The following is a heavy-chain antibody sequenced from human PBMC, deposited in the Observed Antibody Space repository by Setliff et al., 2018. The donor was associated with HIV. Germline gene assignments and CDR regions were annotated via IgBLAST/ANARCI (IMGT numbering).Heavy chain of an antibody. CDR2: IKSKTDGETE. D-gene: IGHD3-22*01. V-gene: IGHV3-15*01. CDR3: TTAVAQIWNESPGYGFDP. Sequence: PGGSLRLSCAASGFTFTNAWMSWVRQAPGRGLEWVGRIKSKTDGETEDYAAPVKGRFTISRDDSRSTLYLQMNSLITEDTALYYCTTAVAQIWNESPGYGFDPWGQGTLVTVSS. CDR1: GFTFTNAW. J-gene: IGHJ5*02.